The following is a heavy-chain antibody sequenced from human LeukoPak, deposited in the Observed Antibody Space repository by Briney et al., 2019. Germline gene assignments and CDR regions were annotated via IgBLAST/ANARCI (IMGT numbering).Heavy chain of an antibody. V-gene: IGHV3-21*01. D-gene: IGHD4/OR15-4a*01. CDR2: ISAISTYI. CDR1: GFTFSSHS. Sequence: GGSLRLSCTASGFTFSSHSMNWVRQAPGRGLEWVSSISAISTYILYADSVKGRFTISRDNAKNSLYLQMNSLRAEDTAVYYCARGEAGGCYRNFDAWGQGTVVTASS. CDR3: ARGEAGGCYRNFDA. J-gene: IGHJ4*02.